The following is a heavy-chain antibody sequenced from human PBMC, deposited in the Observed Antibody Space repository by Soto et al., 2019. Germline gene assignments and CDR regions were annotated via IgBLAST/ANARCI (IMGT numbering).Heavy chain of an antibody. CDR3: TRRASSSFYHFGC. Sequence: GASLKISCQASGYSFTAYWITWVRQMPGKGLEWMATIDPSDSYVDYSPSFRGHVTFSVDRSITTVYLQWNSLKASDSAMYFCTRRASSSFYHFGCRGQGALVTVSS. CDR2: IDPSDSYV. D-gene: IGHD2-2*01. CDR1: GYSFTAYW. J-gene: IGHJ4*01. V-gene: IGHV5-10-1*01.